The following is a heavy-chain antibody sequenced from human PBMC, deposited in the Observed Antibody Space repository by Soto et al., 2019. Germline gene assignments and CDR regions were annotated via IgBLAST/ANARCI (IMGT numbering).Heavy chain of an antibody. D-gene: IGHD3-10*01. Sequence: ASVKVSCKASGYTFTSYDINWVRQATGQGLEWMGWMNPNSGNTGYAQKFQGRVTMTRNTAIGTAYMELSSLRSDDTATYYCTRAYGAETFDFWGQGTRVTVSS. J-gene: IGHJ5*01. CDR2: MNPNSGNT. CDR3: TRAYGAETFDF. V-gene: IGHV1-8*01. CDR1: GYTFTSYD.